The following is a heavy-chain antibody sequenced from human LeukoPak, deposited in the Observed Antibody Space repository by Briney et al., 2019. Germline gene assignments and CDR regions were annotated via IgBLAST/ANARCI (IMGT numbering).Heavy chain of an antibody. V-gene: IGHV4-39*01. Sequence: SETLSLTCTVSGGSISSSSYYWGWIRQPPGKGLEWIGSIYYSGSTYYNPSLKSRVTISVDTSKNQFSLKLSSVTAADTAVSYCARLKYYDFWSVSAFDYWGQGTLVTVSS. D-gene: IGHD3-3*01. CDR3: ARLKYYDFWSVSAFDY. CDR1: GGSISSSSYY. J-gene: IGHJ4*02. CDR2: IYYSGST.